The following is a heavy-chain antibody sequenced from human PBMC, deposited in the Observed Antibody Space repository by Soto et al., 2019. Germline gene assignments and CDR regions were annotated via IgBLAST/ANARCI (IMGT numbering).Heavy chain of an antibody. Sequence: SETQSLTCIVSVESISSSSYYWGWIRQPPGKGLEWIGSIYYSGRTYYNPSFKSRVTISIDTSKNQFSLKLSSVTATDTAVYYCARQRTTVVTQAYFDHWGQGALVTVSS. CDR3: ARQRTTVVTQAYFDH. D-gene: IGHD2-21*02. J-gene: IGHJ4*02. CDR2: IYYSGRT. V-gene: IGHV4-39*01. CDR1: VESISSSSYY.